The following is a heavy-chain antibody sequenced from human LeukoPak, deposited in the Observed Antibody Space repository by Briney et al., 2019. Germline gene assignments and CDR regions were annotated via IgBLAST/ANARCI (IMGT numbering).Heavy chain of an antibody. CDR1: GYSFTSYC. V-gene: IGHV5-51*01. CDR2: IYPGDSDT. Sequence: AGESLKISCKGSGYSFTSYCIGWVRQMPGKGLEWMGIIYPGDSDTRYGPSFQGQVTISADKSISTAYLKWSSLKASDTAMYYCARLDRGSLATFLYYFDYWGQGTLVTVSS. CDR3: ARLDRGSLATFLYYFDY. J-gene: IGHJ4*02. D-gene: IGHD1-26*01.